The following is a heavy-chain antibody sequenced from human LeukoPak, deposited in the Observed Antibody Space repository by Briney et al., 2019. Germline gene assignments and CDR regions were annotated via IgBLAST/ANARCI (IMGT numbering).Heavy chain of an antibody. Sequence: SVKVSCKASGDTFSNNDITWVRQAPGQGLEWMGGISPIFGSTNDAQKFQGRVTITTDESTSTVYMELSSLRSEDTAVYYCASSAFSSRAFVIWGQGTMVTVSS. CDR1: GDTFSNND. CDR2: ISPIFGST. J-gene: IGHJ3*02. CDR3: ASSAFSSRAFVI. D-gene: IGHD6-6*01. V-gene: IGHV1-69*05.